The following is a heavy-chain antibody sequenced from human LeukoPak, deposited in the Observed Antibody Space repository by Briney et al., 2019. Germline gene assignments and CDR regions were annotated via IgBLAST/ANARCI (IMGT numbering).Heavy chain of an antibody. Sequence: GASVKVSCKASGYTFTGYCMHWVRQAPGQGLEWMGWINPNSGGTNYAQKFQGRVTMTRDTSISTAYMELSRLRSDDTAVYYCAATYYDYVWGSYRYDYWGQGTLVTVSS. CDR2: INPNSGGT. D-gene: IGHD3-16*02. V-gene: IGHV1-2*02. J-gene: IGHJ4*02. CDR3: AATYYDYVWGSYRYDY. CDR1: GYTFTGYC.